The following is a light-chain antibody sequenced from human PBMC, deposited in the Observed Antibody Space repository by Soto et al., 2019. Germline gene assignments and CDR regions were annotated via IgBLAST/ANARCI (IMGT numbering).Light chain of an antibody. Sequence: EIVMTQSPATLSVSPGERATLSCRAIQSVSSKLAWYQQRPGLAPRLLIYGVSTRATGIPARFSGSGSGTEFTLTFSSLQSEDFVVYYCQHYNNWPPYTFGQGTKWISN. CDR2: GVS. J-gene: IGKJ2*01. CDR1: QSVSSK. CDR3: QHYNNWPPYT. V-gene: IGKV3-15*01.